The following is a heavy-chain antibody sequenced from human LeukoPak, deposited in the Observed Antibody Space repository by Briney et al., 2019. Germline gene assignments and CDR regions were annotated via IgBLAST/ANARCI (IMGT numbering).Heavy chain of an antibody. V-gene: IGHV3-21*04. Sequence: GGSLRLSCAASGFTFSSYSMNWVRQAPGKGLEWVSSISSSSYIYYADSVKGRFTISRDNAKNSLYLQMNSLRAEDTALYYCAKDMSGWYGSFDYWGQGTLVTVSS. CDR2: ISSSSYI. CDR3: AKDMSGWYGSFDY. CDR1: GFTFSSYS. J-gene: IGHJ4*02. D-gene: IGHD6-19*01.